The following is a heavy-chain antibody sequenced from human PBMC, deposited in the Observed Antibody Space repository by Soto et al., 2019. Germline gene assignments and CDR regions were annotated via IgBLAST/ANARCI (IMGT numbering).Heavy chain of an antibody. Sequence: EVQLVESGGGLVQPGRSLRLSCAASGFTFDDYAMHWVRQAPGKGLEWVSGISWNSGSIGYADSVKGRFTISRDNAKNSLYLQMNSLRAEDPALYYCAKDHSGWFDYWGQGTLVTVSS. V-gene: IGHV3-9*01. D-gene: IGHD5-12*01. CDR3: AKDHSGWFDY. CDR2: ISWNSGSI. J-gene: IGHJ4*02. CDR1: GFTFDDYA.